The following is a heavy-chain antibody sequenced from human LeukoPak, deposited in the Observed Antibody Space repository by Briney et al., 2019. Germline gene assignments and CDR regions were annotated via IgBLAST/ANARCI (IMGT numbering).Heavy chain of an antibody. Sequence: PGGSLRLSCAASGFTFSSYGMHWVRQAPGKGLEWVAVISYDGSNKYYADSVKGRFTISRDNSKNTLYLQMNSLRAEDTAVYYCANSITMIVVGHDAFDIWGQGTMVTVSS. V-gene: IGHV3-30*19. CDR1: GFTFSSYG. J-gene: IGHJ3*02. D-gene: IGHD3-22*01. CDR3: ANSITMIVVGHDAFDI. CDR2: ISYDGSNK.